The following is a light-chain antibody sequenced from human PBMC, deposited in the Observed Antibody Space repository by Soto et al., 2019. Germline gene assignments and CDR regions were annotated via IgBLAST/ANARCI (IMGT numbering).Light chain of an antibody. V-gene: IGKV1-39*01. CDR3: QQRYSTPIT. CDR1: QSIAGY. CDR2: SAS. J-gene: IGKJ5*01. Sequence: DIPMTQSPSSLSASVGDRVTITCRASQSIAGYLSWYQQKPGKAPKFLIYSASSLQRGVPSRFSGSGSGTDLTITITGLQPEDFETDYCQQRYSTPITFGQGTRLEIK.